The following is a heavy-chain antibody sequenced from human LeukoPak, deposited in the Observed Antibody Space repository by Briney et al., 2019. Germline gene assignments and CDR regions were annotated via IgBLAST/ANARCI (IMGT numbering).Heavy chain of an antibody. CDR2: ISSSGSTI. V-gene: IGHV3-11*01. CDR3: ARPLYATRGAFNI. CDR1: GFTFSDYY. J-gene: IGHJ3*02. Sequence: GGSLRLSCAASGFTFSDYYMSWIRQAPGKGLEWVSYISSSGSTIYYADSVKGRFTISRDNSKNSLYLQMNSLRAEDTAVYSCARPLYATRGAFNIWAQGTMVTVSS. D-gene: IGHD2-8*01.